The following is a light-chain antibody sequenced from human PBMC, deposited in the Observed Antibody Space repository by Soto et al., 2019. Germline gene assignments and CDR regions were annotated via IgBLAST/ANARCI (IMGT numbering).Light chain of an antibody. J-gene: IGKJ2*01. V-gene: IGKV3-20*01. CDR1: ESISRDY. Sequence: EIVLTQSPGTLSSSPGQRATLSCRASESISRDYLAWYQQRLGQAPRLLIYGASSGATGIPDRFSGSGSGTEFTLTISRLQSEDFAIFYCQQYSNWPYTFGQGTKVDIK. CDR2: GAS. CDR3: QQYSNWPYT.